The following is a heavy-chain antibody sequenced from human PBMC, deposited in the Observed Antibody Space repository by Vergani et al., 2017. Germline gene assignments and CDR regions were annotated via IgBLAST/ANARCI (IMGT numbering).Heavy chain of an antibody. Sequence: QVQLQESGPGLVKPSETLSLTCTVSGGSISSYYWSWNRQPPGKGLEWIGYIYYSGSTNYNPSLKSRVTISVDTSKNQFSLKLSSVTAADTAVYYCAGMGGSWESWGQGTLVTVSS. CDR2: IYYSGST. D-gene: IGHD1-26*01. CDR1: GGSISSYY. CDR3: AGMGGSWES. J-gene: IGHJ4*02. V-gene: IGHV4-59*01.